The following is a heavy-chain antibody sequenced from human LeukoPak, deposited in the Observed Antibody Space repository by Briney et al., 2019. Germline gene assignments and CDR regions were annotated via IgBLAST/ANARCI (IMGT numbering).Heavy chain of an antibody. Sequence: GGSLRLPCAASGFTFSSYWMHWVRQAPGKGLVWVSRINSDRSSTSYADSVKGRFTISRDNAKNTLYLQMNSLRAEDTAVYYCARDVYYYYYMDVWGKGTTVTVSS. V-gene: IGHV3-74*01. CDR1: GFTFSSYW. J-gene: IGHJ6*03. CDR2: INSDRSST. CDR3: ARDVYYYYYMDV.